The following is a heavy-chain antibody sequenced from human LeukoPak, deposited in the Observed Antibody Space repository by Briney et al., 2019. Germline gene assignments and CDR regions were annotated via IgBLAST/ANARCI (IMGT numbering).Heavy chain of an antibody. CDR1: GFTFSGSA. D-gene: IGHD3-10*01. V-gene: IGHV3-73*01. CDR2: IRSKANGYAT. Sequence: GGSLRLSCAASGFTFSGSAMHWVRQASGKGLEWVGRIRSKANGYATAYAASVKGRFTISRDDSKNTAYLQMNSLKTEDTAVYYCTQWFGELLIDYWGQGTLVTVSS. CDR3: TQWFGELLIDY. J-gene: IGHJ4*02.